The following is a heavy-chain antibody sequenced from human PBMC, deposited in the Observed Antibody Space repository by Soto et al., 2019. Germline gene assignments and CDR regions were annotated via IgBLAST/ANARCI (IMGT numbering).Heavy chain of an antibody. V-gene: IGHV3-23*01. J-gene: IGHJ6*02. Sequence: PAGSLVLCCAASVFTFTVYVVNWLRQPPGKGLEWVSSISESGGRSHYADSVKGRFTISRDNSKNTLFLQMNSLRDEDTAVYYCAHRPRYYSMDVWGQGTTVTVSS. CDR2: ISESGGRS. D-gene: IGHD1-26*01. CDR1: VFTFTVYV. CDR3: AHRPRYYSMDV.